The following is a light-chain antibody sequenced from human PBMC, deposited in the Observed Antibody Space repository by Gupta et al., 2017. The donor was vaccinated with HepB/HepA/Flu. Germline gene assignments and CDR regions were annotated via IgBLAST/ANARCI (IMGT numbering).Light chain of an antibody. CDR2: DNT. CDR1: SSNIGAGYD. CDR3: QSYDNSLSGWV. Sequence: QSVLTQPPSVSGAPGQTVTISCSGSSSNIGAGYDVHWYQQLPETAPQLLIYDNTNRPSGVPDRFSGSKSGTSASLAITGLQAEDEADYYCQSYDNSLSGWVFGGGTKLTVL. J-gene: IGLJ3*02. V-gene: IGLV1-40*01.